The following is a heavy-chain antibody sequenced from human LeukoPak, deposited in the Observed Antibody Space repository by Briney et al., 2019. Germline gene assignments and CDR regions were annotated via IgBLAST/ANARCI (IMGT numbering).Heavy chain of an antibody. CDR2: IWSDATNQ. D-gene: IGHD4-11*01. CDR1: GFTFSHLG. V-gene: IGHV3-33*06. Sequence: QPGTSLRLSCEASGFTFSHLGMHWVRQAPGKGLEWVAVIWSDATNQYYGDSVKGRFTISRDNFKKTVSLQMDSLRAEDTAVYYGAKDAQRGFDYSNSLEHWGQGSLVTVSS. J-gene: IGHJ4*02. CDR3: AKDAQRGFDYSNSLEH.